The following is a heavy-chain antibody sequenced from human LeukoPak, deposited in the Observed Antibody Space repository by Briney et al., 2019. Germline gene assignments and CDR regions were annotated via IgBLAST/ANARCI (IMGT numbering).Heavy chain of an antibody. CDR2: IHTSGST. D-gene: IGHD3-10*01. CDR1: GASISSYY. J-gene: IGHJ4*02. V-gene: IGHV4-4*07. CDR3: AKEGMIRGVIDY. Sequence: PSETLSLTCTVSGASISSYYWSWIRQPAGKGLEWIGHIHTSGSTNYNPSLKSRVTMSIDTSKNQFSLNINSVTAADTAVYYCAKEGMIRGVIDYWGQGALVTRSS.